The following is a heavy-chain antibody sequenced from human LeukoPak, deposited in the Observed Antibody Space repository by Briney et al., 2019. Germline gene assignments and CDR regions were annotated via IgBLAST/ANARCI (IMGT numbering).Heavy chain of an antibody. Sequence: SETLSLTCTVSGGSISSGDYYWSWIRQPPGKGLEWIGSIYYRGSTYYNPSLKSRVTISVDTSKNQFSLKLSSVTAADTAVYYCARVYYYDNSGYGKDYFDYWGQGTLVTVSS. D-gene: IGHD3-22*01. CDR3: ARVYYYDNSGYGKDYFDY. V-gene: IGHV4-30-4*01. J-gene: IGHJ4*02. CDR2: IYYRGST. CDR1: GGSISSGDYY.